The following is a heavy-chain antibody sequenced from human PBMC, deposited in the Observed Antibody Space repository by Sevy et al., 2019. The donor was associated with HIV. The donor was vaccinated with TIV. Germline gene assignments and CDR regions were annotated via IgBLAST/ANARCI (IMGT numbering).Heavy chain of an antibody. D-gene: IGHD3-22*01. CDR3: AGENYYDSDGYRFDH. V-gene: IGHV3-21*01. Sequence: GGSLRLSCEASGFIFRNYNMNWVRQAPGKGLEWVSSISSSSSYIYYADSVKGRFTISRDNGKNSLLLQMNSLRVEDTAVYYCAGENYYDSDGYRFDHWGQGTLVTVSS. CDR1: GFIFRNYN. CDR2: ISSSSSYI. J-gene: IGHJ4*02.